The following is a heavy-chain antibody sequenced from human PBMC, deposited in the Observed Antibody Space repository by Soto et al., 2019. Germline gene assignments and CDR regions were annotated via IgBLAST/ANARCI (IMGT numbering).Heavy chain of an antibody. CDR2: IYPGDSDT. J-gene: IGHJ3*02. CDR3: ARLESSSWYDDAFDI. CDR1: GYSFTSYW. D-gene: IGHD6-13*01. V-gene: IGHV5-51*01. Sequence: GESLKISCKGSGYSFTSYWIGWVRQMPGKGLEWMGIIYPGDSDTRYSPSFQGQVTISADKSISTAYLQWSSLKASDTAMYDCARLESSSWYDDAFDIWGQGTMVTVSS.